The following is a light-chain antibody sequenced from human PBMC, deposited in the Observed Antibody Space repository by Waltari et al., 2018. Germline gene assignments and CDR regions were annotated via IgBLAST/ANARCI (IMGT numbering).Light chain of an antibody. CDR2: WAS. Sequence: DIVMTQSPDSLAVSLGERATINCKSSQNVLFTSNDKNYLAWYQQKAGQPPKLLIYWASTRKSGVPDRFSGSGSGTDFTLTSSSLQAEDVAVYYCQQYYNPPLTFGGGTKVEIK. V-gene: IGKV4-1*01. CDR1: QNVLFTSNDKNY. J-gene: IGKJ4*01. CDR3: QQYYNPPLT.